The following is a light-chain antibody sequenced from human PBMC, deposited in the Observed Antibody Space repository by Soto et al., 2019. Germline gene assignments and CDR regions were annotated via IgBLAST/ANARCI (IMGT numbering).Light chain of an antibody. J-gene: IGLJ1*01. CDR2: TIN. CDR1: SSNIGSST. CDR3: AAWDDSLNGRV. Sequence: QSVLTQPPSASGTPGQMVTISCSGSSSNIGSSTVNWYQQLPGTAPKLLIYTINQRPSGVPDRFSGSKSGTSASLAISGLQSEDEADYYCAAWDDSLNGRVFGTGTKVTVL. V-gene: IGLV1-44*01.